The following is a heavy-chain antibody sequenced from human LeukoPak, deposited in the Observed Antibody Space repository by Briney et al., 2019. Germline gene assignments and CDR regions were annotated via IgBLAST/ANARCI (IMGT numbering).Heavy chain of an antibody. V-gene: IGHV3-21*01. CDR3: ARGDGTTLGY. CDR2: ISSSSSYI. Sequence: GGSLRLSCAASGFTFSSYSMNWVRQAPGKGLEYVSSISSSSSYIYYADSVKGRFTISRDNAKNSLYLQMNSLRAEDTAVYHCARGDGTTLGYWGQGTLVTVSS. J-gene: IGHJ4*02. D-gene: IGHD1-1*01. CDR1: GFTFSSYS.